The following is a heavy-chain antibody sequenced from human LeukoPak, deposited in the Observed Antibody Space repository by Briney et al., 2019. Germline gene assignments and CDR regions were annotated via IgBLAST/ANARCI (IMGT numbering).Heavy chain of an antibody. J-gene: IGHJ4*02. D-gene: IGHD1-26*01. CDR2: INPNSGGT. CDR1: GYTFTGYY. Sequence: GASVKVSCKASGYTFTGYYMHWVRQAPGQGLEWMGRINPNSGGTNYAQKFQGRVTMTRDTSISTAYMELSRLRSDDTAVYYCARGKHRGSYTTIDYWGQGTLVTASS. V-gene: IGHV1-2*06. CDR3: ARGKHRGSYTTIDY.